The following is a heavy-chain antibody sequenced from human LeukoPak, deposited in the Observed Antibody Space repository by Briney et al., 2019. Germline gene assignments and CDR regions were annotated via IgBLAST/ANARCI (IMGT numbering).Heavy chain of an antibody. J-gene: IGHJ4*02. CDR2: INQGGSET. Sequence: GGSLRLSCAASGFTFSTYWMTWVRQAPGKGLEWVANINQGGSETYYVDSVKGRFTISRDNAKNSLYLQMNSLRAEDTAVYYCARKDYFDYWGQGTLVTVSS. V-gene: IGHV3-7*01. CDR1: GFTFSTYW. CDR3: ARKDYFDY.